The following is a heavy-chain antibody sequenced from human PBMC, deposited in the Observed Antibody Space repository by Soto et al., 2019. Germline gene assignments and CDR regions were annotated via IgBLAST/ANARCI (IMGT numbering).Heavy chain of an antibody. CDR1: GFTFSSYG. CDR2: ISYDGSNK. V-gene: IGHV3-30*18. D-gene: IGHD5-12*01. Sequence: ESGGGVVQPGRSLRLSCAASGFTFSSYGMHWVRQAPGKGLEWVAVISYDGSNKYYADSVKGRFTISRDNSKNTLYLQMNSLRAEDTAVYYCAKGGYSGYEGGYYGMDVWGQGTTVTVSS. J-gene: IGHJ6*02. CDR3: AKGGYSGYEGGYYGMDV.